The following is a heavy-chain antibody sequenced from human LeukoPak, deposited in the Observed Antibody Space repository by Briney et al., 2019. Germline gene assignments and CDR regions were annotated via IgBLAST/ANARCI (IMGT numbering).Heavy chain of an antibody. Sequence: SETLSLTCTVSGGSISSYYWSWIRQPPGKGLEWIGYIYYSGSTNYNPSLKSRVTISVDTSKNQFSLKLSSVTAADTAVYYCARSKRRDGYTDDWGQGTLVTVSS. CDR2: IYYSGST. V-gene: IGHV4-59*01. D-gene: IGHD5-24*01. CDR3: ARSKRRDGYTDD. CDR1: GGSISSYY. J-gene: IGHJ4*02.